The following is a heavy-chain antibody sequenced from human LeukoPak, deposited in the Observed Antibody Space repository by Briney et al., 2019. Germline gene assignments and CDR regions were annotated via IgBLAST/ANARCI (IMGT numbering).Heavy chain of an antibody. V-gene: IGHV1-2*02. CDR3: AKDGYCSGCTCYYLLFDF. D-gene: IGHD2-15*01. CDR1: GYTFTGYY. J-gene: IGHJ4*02. Sequence: ASVKVSCKASGYTFTGYYIHWVRQAPGQGLQWMGWINPNSGGTKYAQSFQGRVTMTRDTAISTAYMELSKLTSDDTAVYYCAKDGYCSGCTCYYLLFDFWGQGSLVTVSS. CDR2: INPNSGGT.